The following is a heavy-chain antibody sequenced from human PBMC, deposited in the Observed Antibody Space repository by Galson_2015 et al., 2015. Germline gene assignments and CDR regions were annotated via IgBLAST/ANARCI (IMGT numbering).Heavy chain of an antibody. CDR1: GFTVSTNY. D-gene: IGHD3-9*01. J-gene: IGHJ4*02. CDR3: ATVTKPLRYFDS. V-gene: IGHV3-53*01. CDR2: IYSGGST. Sequence: SLRLSCAASGFTVSTNYMTWVRQAPGKGLEWLSLIYSGGSTYYADSVKGRFAISRGNSKDTLDPQMNSLRAEDTAVYYCATVTKPLRYFDSWGQGTLVTVSS.